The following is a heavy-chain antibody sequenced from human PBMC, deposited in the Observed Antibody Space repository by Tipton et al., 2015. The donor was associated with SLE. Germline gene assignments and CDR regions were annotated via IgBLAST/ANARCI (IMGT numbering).Heavy chain of an antibody. J-gene: IGHJ6*03. CDR1: GFTFSSYA. CDR3: ARAGKWSAYYYYMDV. CDR2: ISYDGSNK. Sequence: SLRLSCAASGFTFSSYAMHWVRQAPGKGLEWVAVISYDGSNKYYADSVKGRFTISRDNSKNTLYLQMNSLRAEDTAVYYCARAGKWSAYYYYMDVWGKGTTVTVSS. D-gene: IGHD2-15*01. V-gene: IGHV3-30-3*01.